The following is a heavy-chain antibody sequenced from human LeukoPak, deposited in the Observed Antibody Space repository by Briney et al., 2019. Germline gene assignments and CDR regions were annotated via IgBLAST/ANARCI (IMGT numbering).Heavy chain of an antibody. J-gene: IGHJ3*02. V-gene: IGHV3-66*01. CDR2: IYSGGST. Sequence: PGGSLRLSCAASGFTVSSNYMSWVRQAPGKGLEWVSVIYSGGSTYYADSVKGRFTISRDNSKNTLYLQMNSLRAEDTAVYYCARSPPPITMIVVVKDAFDIWGQGTMVTVSS. D-gene: IGHD3-22*01. CDR1: GFTVSSNY. CDR3: ARSPPPITMIVVVKDAFDI.